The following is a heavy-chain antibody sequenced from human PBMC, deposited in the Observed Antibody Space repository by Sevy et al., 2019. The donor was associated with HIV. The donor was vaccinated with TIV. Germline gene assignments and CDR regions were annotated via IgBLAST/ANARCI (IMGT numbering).Heavy chain of an antibody. CDR2: LSYDGSSK. CDR1: GFSVSTHA. Sequence: GGSLRLSCAASGFSVSTHAMHWVRQAPGKGLEWVALLSYDGSSKYYADSVKGRLTISRDNSKNTLYLQMRSLRPDDTAVYYCTRDAGYSTGWYPSDYWGQGTVVTVSS. CDR3: TRDAGYSTGWYPSDY. V-gene: IGHV3-30-3*01. D-gene: IGHD6-19*01. J-gene: IGHJ4*02.